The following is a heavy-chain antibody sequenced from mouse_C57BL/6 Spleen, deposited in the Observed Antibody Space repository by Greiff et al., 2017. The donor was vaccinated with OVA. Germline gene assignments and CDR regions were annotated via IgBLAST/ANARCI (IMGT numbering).Heavy chain of an antibody. V-gene: IGHV1-80*01. D-gene: IGHD1-1*01. Sequence: VQLQQSGAELVKPGASVKISCKASGYAFSSYWMNWVKQRPGKGLEWIGQIYPGDGDTNYNGKFKGKATLTADKSSSTAYMQLSSLTSEDSAVYFCARIAYYGSSPAWFAYWGQGTLVTVSA. CDR1: GYAFSSYW. CDR2: IYPGDGDT. CDR3: ARIAYYGSSPAWFAY. J-gene: IGHJ3*01.